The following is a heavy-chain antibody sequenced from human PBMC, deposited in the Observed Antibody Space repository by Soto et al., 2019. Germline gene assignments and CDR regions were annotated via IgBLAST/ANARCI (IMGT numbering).Heavy chain of an antibody. J-gene: IGHJ4*02. D-gene: IGHD3-10*01. V-gene: IGHV3-23*01. CDR2: IGGSGDDT. Sequence: GGSLRLSCAASGFTFSTCSMNWVRQAPGKGLEWVSGIGGSGDDTHYADSVKGRFTISRDNSKNTLYLQMNSLRAEDTAIYYCAKESYNRHTDFDHWGQGTLVTVSS. CDR1: GFTFSTCS. CDR3: AKESYNRHTDFDH.